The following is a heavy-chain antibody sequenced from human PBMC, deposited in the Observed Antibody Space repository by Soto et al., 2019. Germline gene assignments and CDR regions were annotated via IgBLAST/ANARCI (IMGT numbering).Heavy chain of an antibody. Sequence: SETLSLTCAVYGGSFSGYYWSWIRQPPGKGLEWIGEINHSGSTNYNPSLKSRVTISVDTSKNQFSLKLSSVTAADTAVYYCARGRHDYGDYSLFDYWGQGTLVNVSS. V-gene: IGHV4-34*01. CDR1: GGSFSGYY. CDR2: INHSGST. CDR3: ARGRHDYGDYSLFDY. J-gene: IGHJ4*02. D-gene: IGHD4-17*01.